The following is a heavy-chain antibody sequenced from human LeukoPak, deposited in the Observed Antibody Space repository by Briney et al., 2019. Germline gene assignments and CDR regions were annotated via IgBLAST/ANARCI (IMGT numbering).Heavy chain of an antibody. CDR3: ARDQYSSSWSDFDY. V-gene: IGHV1-18*01. Sequence: ASVKVSCKASGYTFTSYGISWVRQAPGQGLEWMGWISAYNGNTNYAQKLQGRVTTTTDTSTSTAYMELRSLRSDDTAVYYCARDQYSSSWSDFDYWGQGTLVTVSS. J-gene: IGHJ4*02. D-gene: IGHD6-13*01. CDR1: GYTFTSYG. CDR2: ISAYNGNT.